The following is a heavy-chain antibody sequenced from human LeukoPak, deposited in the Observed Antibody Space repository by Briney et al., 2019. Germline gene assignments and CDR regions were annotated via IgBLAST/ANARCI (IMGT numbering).Heavy chain of an antibody. D-gene: IGHD4/OR15-4a*01. CDR3: ARRAGAYSHPYDY. V-gene: IGHV3-53*01. CDR2: IYSGGST. Sequence: GGSLRLSCTASGFTFSDYAMSWDRQAPGKVLECVSFIYSGGSTHYSDSVKGRFTISRDNSKNTLYLQMNSLRAEDTAVDYCARRAGAYSHPYDYWGQGTLVTVSS. J-gene: IGHJ4*02. CDR1: GFTFSDYA.